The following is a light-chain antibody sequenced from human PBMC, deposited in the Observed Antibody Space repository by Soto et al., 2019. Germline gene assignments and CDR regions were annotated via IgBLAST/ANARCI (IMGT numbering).Light chain of an antibody. CDR1: NIGSKS. J-gene: IGLJ2*01. CDR2: YDS. Sequence: SYELTQPPSVSVAPGKTARITCGGNNIGSKSVHWYQQKPGQAPVLVIYYDSDRPSGIPERFSGSNSGNTATLTISRVEAGYEADYYCQAWDSSSDQVVFGGGTKLTVL. CDR3: QAWDSSSDQVV. V-gene: IGLV3-21*04.